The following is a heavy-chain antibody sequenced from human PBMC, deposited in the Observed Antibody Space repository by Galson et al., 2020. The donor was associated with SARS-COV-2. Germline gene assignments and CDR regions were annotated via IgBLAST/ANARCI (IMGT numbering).Heavy chain of an antibody. J-gene: IGHJ5*01. CDR1: GLTFSNTE. D-gene: IGHD7-27*01. Sequence: GESLKISCAASGLTFSNTEINWVRQAPGQGLGWLSYISLSGITIYYADSGKGRFPISRDHAENSLYQQMNSLRAEDTGIYYCATGDVWFESWGQGTLGTVSS. CDR2: ISLSGITI. CDR3: ATGDVWFES. V-gene: IGHV3-48*03.